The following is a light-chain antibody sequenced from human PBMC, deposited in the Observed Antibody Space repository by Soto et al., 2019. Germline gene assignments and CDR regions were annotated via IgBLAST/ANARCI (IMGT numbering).Light chain of an antibody. CDR3: QQYDNLPIT. Sequence: DIQMTQSPSTLPASVGDRVTITCRASQSISNWLAWYQQKPGKAPKLLIYDASTLESGVPSRFSGSGSGTDFTFTISSLQPEDFATYYCQQYDNLPITFGQGTRLEIK. V-gene: IGKV1-33*01. CDR1: QSISNW. J-gene: IGKJ5*01. CDR2: DAS.